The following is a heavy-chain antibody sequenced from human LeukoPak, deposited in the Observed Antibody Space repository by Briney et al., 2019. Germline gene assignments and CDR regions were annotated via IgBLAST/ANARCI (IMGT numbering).Heavy chain of an antibody. CDR2: IYHSGST. Sequence: SETLSLTCAVSGGSISSGGYSWSWIRQPPGKGLEWIGYIYHSGSTYYNPSLKSRVTISVDTSKNQFSLKLSSVTAADTAVYYCARGGLIVVVPAAIPYYFDYWGQGTLVTVSS. CDR3: ARGGLIVVVPAAIPYYFDY. CDR1: GGSISSGGYS. V-gene: IGHV4-30-2*05. J-gene: IGHJ4*02. D-gene: IGHD2-2*01.